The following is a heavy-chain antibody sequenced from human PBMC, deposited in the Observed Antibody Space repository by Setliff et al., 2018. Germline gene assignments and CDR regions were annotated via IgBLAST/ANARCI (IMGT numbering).Heavy chain of an antibody. V-gene: IGHV3-33*08. CDR3: VTDPPFSGWSFDS. J-gene: IGHJ4*02. Sequence: GSLRLSCAASGFTFNTHAMHWVRQAPGKGLEWVAMIWSDGNTTYYADSVKGRFTVSRDNSKNTLYLQMNSLRVEDTAVYYCVTDPPFSGWSFDSWGQGTLVTVSS. CDR2: IWSDGNTT. D-gene: IGHD6-19*01. CDR1: GFTFNTHA.